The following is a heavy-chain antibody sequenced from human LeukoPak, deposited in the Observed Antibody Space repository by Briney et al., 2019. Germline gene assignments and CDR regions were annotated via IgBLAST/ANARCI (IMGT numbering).Heavy chain of an antibody. J-gene: IGHJ6*03. V-gene: IGHV4-39*07. Sequence: SETLSLICSVSSGSISTSNYYWGWVRQPPGKALEWIGNIFYSGSTYYSPSLKSRVTISLDTSRNQFSLKLGSVTAADTAVYYCASLYYYDSSAHPWGVDMDVWGKGTTVTVSS. CDR3: ASLYYYDSSAHPWGVDMDV. CDR2: IFYSGST. D-gene: IGHD3-22*01. CDR1: SGSISTSNYY.